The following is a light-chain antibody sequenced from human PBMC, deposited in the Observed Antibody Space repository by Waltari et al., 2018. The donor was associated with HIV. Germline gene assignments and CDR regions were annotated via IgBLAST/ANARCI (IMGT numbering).Light chain of an antibody. CDR1: ALPKQY. CDR2: KDN. J-gene: IGLJ1*01. CDR3: QSADSTGTYPDV. Sequence: SYELTPPPSVSVSPGQTARITCSGDALPKQYAYWYQQKPGQAPVLVIYKDNERPSGIPERFSGSSSGTTVTLTISGVQTEDEADYYCQSADSTGTYPDVFGPGTKVTVL. V-gene: IGLV3-25*03.